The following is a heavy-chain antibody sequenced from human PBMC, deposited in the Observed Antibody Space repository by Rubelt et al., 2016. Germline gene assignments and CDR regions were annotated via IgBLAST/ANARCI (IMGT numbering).Heavy chain of an antibody. V-gene: IGHV4-39*01. Sequence: QLRLQESGPGLVKSSETLSLTCTVSGGSFSSSHYYWAWIRQSPGKGLEWIGNVYYDGSTSYNPSLKIRFVICVDTSESQMSQTLGSVSSVETAVYYCARQLQGGDHRSRGYSIRIWGQGTMVTVSP. CDR3: ARQLQGGDHRSRGYSIRI. CDR1: GGSFSSSHYY. CDR2: VYYDGST. D-gene: IGHD3-22*01. J-gene: IGHJ3*02.